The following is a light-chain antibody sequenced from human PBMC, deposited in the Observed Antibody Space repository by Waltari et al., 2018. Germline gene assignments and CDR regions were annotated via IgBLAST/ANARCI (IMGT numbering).Light chain of an antibody. CDR2: GAA. Sequence: IEMTQPPATLSVSTGERATLSCRASQSLSGNLAWYQQRPGQGLRLLIYGAATRATGVPARFSGSGSGTEFTLTITSLQSEDFAVYYCQQYNLWPPITFGQGTRLEMK. J-gene: IGKJ5*01. CDR1: QSLSGN. V-gene: IGKV3-15*01. CDR3: QQYNLWPPIT.